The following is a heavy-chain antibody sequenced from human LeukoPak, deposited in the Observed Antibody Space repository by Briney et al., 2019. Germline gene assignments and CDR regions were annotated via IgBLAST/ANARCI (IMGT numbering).Heavy chain of an antibody. V-gene: IGHV3-21*01. Sequence: KAGGSLRLSCAASGFTFSSYGMHWVRQAPGKGLEWVSSISSSSSYIYYADSVKGRFTISRDNAKNSLYLQMNSLRAEDTAVYYCATLPTPPMVRGGDFDYWGQGTLVTVSS. D-gene: IGHD3-10*01. CDR1: GFTFSSYG. CDR2: ISSSSSYI. CDR3: ATLPTPPMVRGGDFDY. J-gene: IGHJ4*02.